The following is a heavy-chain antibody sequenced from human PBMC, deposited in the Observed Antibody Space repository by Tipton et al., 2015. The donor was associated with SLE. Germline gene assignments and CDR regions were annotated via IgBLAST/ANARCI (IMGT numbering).Heavy chain of an antibody. CDR3: DRYFWGYLNLFDP. D-gene: IGHD3-16*01. CDR1: GGSFSGYY. Sequence: LRLSCAVYGGSFSGYYWNWFRQPPGKGLEWIGEITHSGSTNYNPSLKSRVTISVDMSKNQFSLKLSSVTAADTAVYYCDRYFWGYLNLFDPWGQGTLVTASS. V-gene: IGHV4-34*01. CDR2: ITHSGST. J-gene: IGHJ5*02.